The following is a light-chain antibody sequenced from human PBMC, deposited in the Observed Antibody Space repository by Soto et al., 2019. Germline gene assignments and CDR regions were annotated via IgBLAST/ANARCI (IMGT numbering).Light chain of an antibody. CDR2: DNN. J-gene: IGLJ1*01. CDR3: QSYDSTLSARYV. V-gene: IGLV1-51*01. CDR1: SSNIGNNY. Sequence: QSVLTQPPSVSAAPGQKVTISCSGSSSNIGNNYVSWYQQLPGTAPKLLIYDNNKRPSGIPDRFSGSKSGTSATLGITGLQTGDEADYYCQSYDSTLSARYVFGTGTKPTVL.